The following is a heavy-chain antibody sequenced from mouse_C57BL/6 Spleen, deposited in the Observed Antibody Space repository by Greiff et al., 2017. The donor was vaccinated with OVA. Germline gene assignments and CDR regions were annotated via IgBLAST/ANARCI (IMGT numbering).Heavy chain of an antibody. V-gene: IGHV1-59*01. Sequence: QVQLQQPGAELVRPGTSVKLSCKASGYTFTSYWMHWVKQRPGQGLEWIGVIDPSDSYTNYNQKFKGQATLTVDTSSSTVYMQISSLTSEDSAVYYCARDYGNYGAMDYWGQGTTVTVSS. J-gene: IGHJ4*01. D-gene: IGHD2-1*01. CDR2: IDPSDSYT. CDR3: ARDYGNYGAMDY. CDR1: GYTFTSYW.